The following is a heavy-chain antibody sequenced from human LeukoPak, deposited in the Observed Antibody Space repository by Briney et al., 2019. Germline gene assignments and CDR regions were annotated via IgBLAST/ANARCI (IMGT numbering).Heavy chain of an antibody. CDR2: LDGYDEE. V-gene: IGHV2-70*17. D-gene: IGHD6-19*01. J-gene: IGHJ4*02. CDR3: ARKAVAWDDFDV. Sequence: GPTLVKPTQTVTLTCTFSGFSLSTNGVCVSWIRQPPGNAVGWLARLDGYDEEFYSTSLNSRLAISKNTSKIQVVFTMTNMAPVHAAAYYCARKAVAWDDFDVWGQGSMVTVSS. CDR1: GFSLSTNGVC.